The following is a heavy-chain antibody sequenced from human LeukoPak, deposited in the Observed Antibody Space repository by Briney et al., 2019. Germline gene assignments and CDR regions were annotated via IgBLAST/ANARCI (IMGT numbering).Heavy chain of an antibody. Sequence: ASVKVSCKASGYTFTGYYIHWVRQAPGQGLEWMGWINPNSGGTNYAQKLQGRVTMTTDTSTRTAYMELRSLRSDDTAVYYCARGRDLNYYDSSGYYGYWGQGTLVTVSS. CDR3: ARGRDLNYYDSSGYYGY. CDR1: GYTFTGYY. V-gene: IGHV1-2*02. J-gene: IGHJ4*02. D-gene: IGHD3-22*01. CDR2: INPNSGGT.